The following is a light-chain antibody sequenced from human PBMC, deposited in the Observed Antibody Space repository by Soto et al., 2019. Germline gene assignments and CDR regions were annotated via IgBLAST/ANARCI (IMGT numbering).Light chain of an antibody. V-gene: IGKV1-5*03. CDR1: QSISGW. CDR2: ETS. J-gene: IGKJ4*01. Sequence: IQITQSPSTLSASLGDRVTITCRASQSISGWLAWYQQKPGKAPKLLIYETSNLQSGVPSRFSGSGSATDFTLTVSGLQPDDFATYYCQQYSAHPLTFGGGTKVDIK. CDR3: QQYSAHPLT.